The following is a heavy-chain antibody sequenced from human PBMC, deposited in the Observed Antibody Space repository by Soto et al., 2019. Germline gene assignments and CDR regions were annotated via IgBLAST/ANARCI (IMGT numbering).Heavy chain of an antibody. V-gene: IGHV3-48*02. D-gene: IGHD1-26*01. CDR1: GFTFSNSG. J-gene: IGHJ4*02. CDR3: ARDRGGAGATDY. Sequence: EVQLVESGGGLVQPGGSLRLSCAASGFTFSNSGMNWVRPAPGKGLEWVSYISSSSSTIRYADSVKGRFTISRDNAKNSLFLQMNSLRDEDTAVYYCARDRGGAGATDYWGQGTLVTVSS. CDR2: ISSSSSTI.